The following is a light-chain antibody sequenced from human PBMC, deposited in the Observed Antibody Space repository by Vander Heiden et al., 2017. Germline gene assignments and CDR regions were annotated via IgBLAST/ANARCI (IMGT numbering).Light chain of an antibody. J-gene: IGLJ3*02. CDR1: SSDVGGHNF. CDR3: SSYTSISTLV. CDR2: EVN. Sequence: SALTQPASVSGSPGQSITISCTGNSSDVGGHNFVSWSQQYPGKAPQLMIYEVNYRPSWVSTLFSGSKSGNTASLTISGLQAEDEADYYCSSYTSISTLVLGGGTKVTVL. V-gene: IGLV2-14*01.